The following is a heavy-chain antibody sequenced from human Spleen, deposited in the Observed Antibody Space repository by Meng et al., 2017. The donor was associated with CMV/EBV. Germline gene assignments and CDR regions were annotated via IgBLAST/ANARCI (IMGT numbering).Heavy chain of an antibody. CDR2: IQNDGSRQ. D-gene: IGHD2-2*01. Sequence: AASRFPFRNYGIHWVRQAPGKGLEWVAAIQNDGSRQYYLDSVKGRFTISRDQSKNTVYLQMTSLRAEDTAVYYCSRDNCASPSCLDYWGQGTLVTVSS. J-gene: IGHJ4*02. CDR1: RFPFRNYG. V-gene: IGHV3-33*05. CDR3: SRDNCASPSCLDY.